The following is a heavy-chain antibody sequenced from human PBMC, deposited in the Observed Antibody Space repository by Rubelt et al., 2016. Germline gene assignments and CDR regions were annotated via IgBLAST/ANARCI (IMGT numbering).Heavy chain of an antibody. J-gene: IGHJ4*02. D-gene: IGHD3-22*01. CDR1: GGSISSSSYY. V-gene: IGHV4-39*02. Sequence: QVQLQESGPGLVKPSETLSLTCTVSGGSISSSSYYWGWIRQPPGKGLEWIGGIYYSGSTYYNPALKGRVTSAVERSKNQLSLKLGSVTAADTAVYYWARDLTTMIVGPYFDYWGQGTLVTVSS. CDR2: IYYSGST. CDR3: ARDLTTMIVGPYFDY.